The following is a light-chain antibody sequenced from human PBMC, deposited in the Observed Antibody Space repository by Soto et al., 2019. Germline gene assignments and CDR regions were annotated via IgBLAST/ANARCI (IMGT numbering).Light chain of an antibody. CDR1: QSVSSD. V-gene: IGKV3-15*01. J-gene: IGKJ3*01. Sequence: EIVMTQSPATLSVSPGERATVSCRASQSVSSDLAWYQQRPGQAPSLLIYGASTRATGIPARFSGSGSGTEFTLTISSLQSEDVAVYYCQQYNKWPPRFTFGPGTKVEIK. CDR2: GAS. CDR3: QQYNKWPPRFT.